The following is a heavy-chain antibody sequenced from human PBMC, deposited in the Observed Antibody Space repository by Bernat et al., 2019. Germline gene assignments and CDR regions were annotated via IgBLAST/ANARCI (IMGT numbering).Heavy chain of an antibody. CDR2: IWYDGSNK. CDR3: ARDSISQATDLDC. CDR1: GFTFSSYG. V-gene: IGHV3-33*01. D-gene: IGHD1-26*01. J-gene: IGHJ4*02. Sequence: QVQLVESGGGVVQPGRSLRLSCAASGFTFSSYGMHWVRQAPGKGLEWVAVIWYDGSNKYYADSVKGRFTISRDNSKNTLHLKMNSLRAGDTAVYYCARDSISQATDLDCWGQGTLVTVSS.